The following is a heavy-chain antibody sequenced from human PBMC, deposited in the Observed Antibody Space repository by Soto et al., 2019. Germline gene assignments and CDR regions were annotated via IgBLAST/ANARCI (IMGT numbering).Heavy chain of an antibody. Sequence: PGVSLGLSFAASGFTFSSYAMSWVGRAPGKGLEWVSAISGSGGSTYYADSVKGRFTISRDNSKNTLYLQMNSLRAEDTAVYYCAKDRTTGDGSRTSCYADRGFEYWDKGTLVSVSS. D-gene: IGHD2-2*01. J-gene: IGHJ4*01. V-gene: IGHV3-23*01. CDR2: ISGSGGST. CDR3: AKDRTTGDGSRTSCYADRGFEY. CDR1: GFTFSSYA.